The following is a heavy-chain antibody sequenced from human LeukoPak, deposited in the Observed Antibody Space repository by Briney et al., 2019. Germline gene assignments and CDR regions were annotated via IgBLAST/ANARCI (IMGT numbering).Heavy chain of an antibody. D-gene: IGHD3-3*01. CDR1: GYTFTSYD. V-gene: IGHV1-8*01. J-gene: IGHJ6*02. Sequence: ASVKVSCKASGYTFTSYDINWVRQATGQGLEWMGWMNPNSGNTDYAQKFQGRVTMTRNTSISTAYMELSSLRSEDTAVYYCARSLPYYDFWSGKIGYYYYGMDVWGQGTTVTVSS. CDR3: ARSLPYYDFWSGKIGYYYYGMDV. CDR2: MNPNSGNT.